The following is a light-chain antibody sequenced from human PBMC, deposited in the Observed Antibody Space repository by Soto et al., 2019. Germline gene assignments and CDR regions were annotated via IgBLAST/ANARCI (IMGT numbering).Light chain of an antibody. CDR2: DAS. J-gene: IGKJ4*01. CDR1: QSISSY. V-gene: IGKV1-33*01. CDR3: QQYDNLPLT. Sequence: DIQITHSPSSLSAYVGDRVTITCRASQSISSYLNWYQQKPGKAPKLLIYDASNLETGVPSRFSGSGSGTDFTFTISSLQPEDIATYYCQQYDNLPLTFGGGTKVDIK.